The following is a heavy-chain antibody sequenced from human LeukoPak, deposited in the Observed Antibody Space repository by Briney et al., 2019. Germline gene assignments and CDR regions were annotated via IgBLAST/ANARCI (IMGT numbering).Heavy chain of an antibody. CDR1: GGSISSGDYF. J-gene: IGHJ5*02. CDR3: ARGYDFWSGYYPPAGWFDP. D-gene: IGHD3-3*01. V-gene: IGHV4-30-4*08. CDR2: IYYSRST. Sequence: PSETLSLTCTVSGGSISSGDYFWSWIRQPPGKGLEWIGYIYYSRSTYYNPSLQSRVTISVGTSKNQFSLKLSSVTAADTAVYYCARGYDFWSGYYPPAGWFDPWGQGTLVTVSS.